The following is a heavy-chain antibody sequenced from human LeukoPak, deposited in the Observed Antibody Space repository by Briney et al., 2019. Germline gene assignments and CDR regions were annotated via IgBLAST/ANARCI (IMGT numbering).Heavy chain of an antibody. CDR1: GYTFTSYG. D-gene: IGHD4-17*01. CDR2: ISAYNDNT. Sequence: ASVKVSCKASGYTFTSYGISWVRQAPGQGLEWIGWISAYNDNTNYAQKLQGRVTMATDTSTSTAYMELRSLRSDDTAVYYCARLNYGDYVVDYWGQGTLVTVSS. V-gene: IGHV1-18*01. J-gene: IGHJ4*02. CDR3: ARLNYGDYVVDY.